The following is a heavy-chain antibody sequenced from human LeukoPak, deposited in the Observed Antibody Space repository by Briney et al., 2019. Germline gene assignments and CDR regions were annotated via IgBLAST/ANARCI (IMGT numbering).Heavy chain of an antibody. V-gene: IGHV3-15*01. CDR1: GFTFDDYG. CDR2: IKSKTDGGTT. D-gene: IGHD3-3*01. CDR3: TTPWVAYYDFWSGYGY. Sequence: GGSLRLSCAASGFTFDDYGMSWVRQAPGKGLEWVGRIKSKTDGGTTDYAAPAKGRFTISRDDSKNTLYLQMNSLKTEDTAVYYCTTPWVAYYDFWSGYGYWGQGTLVTVSS. J-gene: IGHJ4*02.